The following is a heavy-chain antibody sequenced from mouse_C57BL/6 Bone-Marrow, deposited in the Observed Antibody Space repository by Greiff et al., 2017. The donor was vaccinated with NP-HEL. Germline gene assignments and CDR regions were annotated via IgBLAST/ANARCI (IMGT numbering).Heavy chain of an antibody. CDR2: INPNNGGT. V-gene: IGHV1-26*01. J-gene: IGHJ4*01. CDR3: ARTEGLLLAMDY. CDR1: GYTFTDYY. D-gene: IGHD2-3*01. Sequence: EVQLQQSGPELVKPGASVKISCKASGYTFTDYYMNWVKQSHGKSLEWIGDINPNNGGTSYNQKFKGKATLTVDKSSSTAYMERRSLTSEDSAVYYCARTEGLLLAMDYWGQGTSVTVSS.